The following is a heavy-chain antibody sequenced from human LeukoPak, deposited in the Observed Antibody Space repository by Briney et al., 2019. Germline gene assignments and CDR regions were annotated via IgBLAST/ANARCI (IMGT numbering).Heavy chain of an antibody. D-gene: IGHD1-26*01. CDR2: INHSGST. Sequence: SETLSLTCAVYGGSFSGYYWGWIRQPPGKGLEWIGEINHSGSTNYNPSLKSRVTISVDTSKNQFSLKLSSVTAADTAVYYCASGYSGSFTGNYYYYMDVWGKGTTVTVSS. V-gene: IGHV4-34*01. J-gene: IGHJ6*03. CDR1: GGSFSGYY. CDR3: ASGYSGSFTGNYYYYMDV.